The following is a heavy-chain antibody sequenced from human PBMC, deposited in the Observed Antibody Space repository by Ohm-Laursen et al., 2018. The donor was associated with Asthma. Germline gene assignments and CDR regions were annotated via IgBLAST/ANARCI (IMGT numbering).Heavy chain of an antibody. D-gene: IGHD2-2*01. V-gene: IGHV1-3*01. CDR3: ARDTRDCSSTSCYYYYGMDV. CDR1: GYTFTSYA. Sequence: ASVKVSCKASGYTFTSYAMHWVRQAPGQRLEWMGWINAGNGNTKYSQKFQGRVTITRDTSASTAYMELSSLRSEDTAVYYCARDTRDCSSTSCYYYYGMDVWGQGTTVTVPS. J-gene: IGHJ6*02. CDR2: INAGNGNT.